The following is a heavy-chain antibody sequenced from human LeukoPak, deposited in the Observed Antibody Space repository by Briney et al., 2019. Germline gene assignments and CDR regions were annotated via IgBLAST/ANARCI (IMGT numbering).Heavy chain of an antibody. Sequence: AGGSLRLSCAASGFSFSNAWMNWDRQAPGKGLEWVGRIRGKTDGGTTDYAAPVKGRFTISRDDSKNTLYLQMNSLKTEDTAVYFCTTEDYYYDSSGYYNFDYWGQGTLVTVSS. D-gene: IGHD3-22*01. CDR3: TTEDYYYDSSGYYNFDY. J-gene: IGHJ4*02. CDR1: GFSFSNAW. CDR2: IRGKTDGGTT. V-gene: IGHV3-15*01.